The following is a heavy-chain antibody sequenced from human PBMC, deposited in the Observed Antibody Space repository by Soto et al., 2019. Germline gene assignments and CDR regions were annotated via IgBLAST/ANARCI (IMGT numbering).Heavy chain of an antibody. D-gene: IGHD3-3*01. CDR2: IRGSGGST. V-gene: IGHV3-23*01. J-gene: IGHJ4*02. Sequence: GGSLRLSCAASGFTFSSYAMSWVRQAPGKGLEWVSAIRGSGGSTYYADSVKGRFTISRDNSKNTLYLQMNSLRAEDTAVYYCAKDHGPYYDFWSGYDYWGQGTLVTVSS. CDR3: AKDHGPYYDFWSGYDY. CDR1: GFTFSSYA.